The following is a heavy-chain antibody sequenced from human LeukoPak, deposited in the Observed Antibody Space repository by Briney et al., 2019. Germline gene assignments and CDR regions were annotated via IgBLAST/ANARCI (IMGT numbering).Heavy chain of an antibody. CDR1: GGSISSSSYY. D-gene: IGHD5-12*01. J-gene: IGHJ6*02. CDR2: MFYGGTT. V-gene: IGHV4-39*07. CDR3: ARGSKLGLRWGVYYYYYGMDV. Sequence: RPSETLSLTCNVSGGSISSSSYYWGWVRQPPGKGLEWIGSMFYGGTTYYNPSLKSRVTISVDTSKNQFSLKLSSVTAADTAVYYCARGSKLGLRWGVYYYYYGMDVWGQGTTVTVSS.